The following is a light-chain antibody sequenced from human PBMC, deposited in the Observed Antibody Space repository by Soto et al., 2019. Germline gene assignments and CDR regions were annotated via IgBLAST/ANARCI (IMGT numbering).Light chain of an antibody. J-gene: IGKJ4*01. Sequence: EIVLTQSPATLSLSPGERATLSCRASQSVSSYLAWYQQKPGQAPRLLIYDASNRATGIPARFSGSGSGTDLTLTISSLEPEDFAVYCCQQRSNWTALTFGGGTKVEIK. CDR3: QQRSNWTALT. V-gene: IGKV3-11*01. CDR2: DAS. CDR1: QSVSSY.